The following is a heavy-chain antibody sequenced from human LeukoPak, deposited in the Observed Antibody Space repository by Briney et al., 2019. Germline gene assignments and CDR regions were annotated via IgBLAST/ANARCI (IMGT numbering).Heavy chain of an antibody. CDR3: ARHLGQWLIRAFDY. V-gene: IGHV4-34*01. Sequence: SETLSLTCAVYGGSFSGYYLSWIRQPPGKGLEWIGEINQSGSTYYNPSLKSRVTISVDTSKNQFSLKLGSVTAADTAVYYCARHLGQWLIRAFDYWGQGTLVTVSS. D-gene: IGHD6-19*01. CDR1: GGSFSGYY. CDR2: INQSGST. J-gene: IGHJ4*02.